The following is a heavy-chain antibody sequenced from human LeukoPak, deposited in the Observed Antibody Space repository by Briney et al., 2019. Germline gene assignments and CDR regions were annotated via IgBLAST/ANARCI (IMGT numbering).Heavy chain of an antibody. D-gene: IGHD2-15*01. Sequence: ASVKVSCKASGYTFTSYYMHWVREAPGQGRAWMGVMNPSVGSKNNAQTYPGGETMTKDTDTSTVYMGLSSLRSEDTAVYYCARDKGPYCSGGSCPYYYYGMDVWGQGTTVTVSS. CDR2: MNPSVGSK. CDR3: ARDKGPYCSGGSCPYYYYGMDV. V-gene: IGHV1-46*01. J-gene: IGHJ6*02. CDR1: GYTFTSYY.